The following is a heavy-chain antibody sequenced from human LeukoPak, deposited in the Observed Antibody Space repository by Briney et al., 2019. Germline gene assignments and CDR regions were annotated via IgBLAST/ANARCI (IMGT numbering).Heavy chain of an antibody. Sequence: PGGSLRLSCAASGFTFSSYWMSWVRQAPGKGLEWVANIKQDGSEKYFVDSVKGRFTISRDNAKNSLYLQMNSLRAEDTAVYYCARVAGHCSSTSCPYYYMDVWGKGTTVTVSS. CDR2: IKQDGSEK. J-gene: IGHJ6*03. V-gene: IGHV3-7*01. D-gene: IGHD2-2*01. CDR1: GFTFSSYW. CDR3: ARVAGHCSSTSCPYYYMDV.